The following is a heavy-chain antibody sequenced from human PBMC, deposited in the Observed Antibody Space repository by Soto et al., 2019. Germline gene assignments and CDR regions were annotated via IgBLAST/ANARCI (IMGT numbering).Heavy chain of an antibody. Sequence: APVKVSCKATGYTFTSYGISWVRQAPGQGLEWMGWISAYNGNTNYAQKLQGRVTMTTDTSTSTAYMELRSLRSDDTAVYYCARDYYDSSGYLLPDGYAYWGQGTLVTVSS. CDR3: ARDYYDSSGYLLPDGYAY. D-gene: IGHD3-22*01. CDR2: ISAYNGNT. V-gene: IGHV1-18*04. J-gene: IGHJ4*02. CDR1: GYTFTSYG.